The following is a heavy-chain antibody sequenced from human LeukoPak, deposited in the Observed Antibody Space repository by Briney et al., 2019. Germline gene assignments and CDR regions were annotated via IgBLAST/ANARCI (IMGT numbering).Heavy chain of an antibody. J-gene: IGHJ5*02. V-gene: IGHV5-51*01. Sequence: GESLKISCKGSGYSFTSYWIGWLRQLPGNGLEWMGSIYPGDSETRYSPSFQGQVTISADKSNSTAYLQWSSLKASDIAKYYCARSIGAPSRARLVPWGQGTLVTVSS. CDR3: ARSIGAPSRARLVP. CDR2: IYPGDSET. D-gene: IGHD3-16*01. CDR1: GYSFTSYW.